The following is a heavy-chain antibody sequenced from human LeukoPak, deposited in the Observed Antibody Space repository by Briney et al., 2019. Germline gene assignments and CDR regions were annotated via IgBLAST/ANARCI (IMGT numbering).Heavy chain of an antibody. CDR1: GRSISSYY. CDR3: ARGTVAGFDY. CDR2: TYYSGST. Sequence: SETLSLTCTVSGRSISSYYWSWIRQPPGKGLEWIGYTYYSGSTNYNPSLKSRFTISVDTSENQFSLKLSSVTAADTAVYYCARGTVAGFDYWGQGTLVTVSS. V-gene: IGHV4-59*01. J-gene: IGHJ4*02. D-gene: IGHD6-19*01.